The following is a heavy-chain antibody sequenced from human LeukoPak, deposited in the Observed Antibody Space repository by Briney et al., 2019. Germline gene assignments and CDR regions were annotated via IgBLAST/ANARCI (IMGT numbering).Heavy chain of an antibody. V-gene: IGHV3-15*01. CDR1: GFNFSNVW. CDR3: TTDFSGPVVVTGD. CDR2: IKSKSDGGTT. D-gene: IGHD2-21*02. Sequence: GGSLRLSCAASGFNFSNVWMSWVRQAPGKGLEWVGRIKSKSDGGTTDYAAPVQGRFTISRDDSKNTLYLQMNSLKTEDTAVYYCTTDFSGPVVVTGDWGQGTLVTVSS. J-gene: IGHJ4*02.